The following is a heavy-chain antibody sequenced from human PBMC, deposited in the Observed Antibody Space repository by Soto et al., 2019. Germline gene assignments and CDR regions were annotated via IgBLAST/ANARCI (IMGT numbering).Heavy chain of an antibody. CDR1: GFTFSNYA. D-gene: IGHD2-21*01. J-gene: IGHJ6*02. V-gene: IGHV3-30*04. CDR3: ARGDREDTAGVIGVRPGEYGVDV. CDR2: ISDNGGNR. Sequence: QVQLVESGGGVVQPGRSLRLSCAASGFTFSNYAMHWVRQAPGKGLECVAVISDNGGNRFYRDYVKGRFTISRDNAKNTVHLQIDSLRYEDAAVYYCARGDREDTAGVIGVRPGEYGVDVWGQGTTVTVSS.